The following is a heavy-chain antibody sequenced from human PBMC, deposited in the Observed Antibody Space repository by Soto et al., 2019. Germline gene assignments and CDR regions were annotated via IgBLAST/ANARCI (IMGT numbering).Heavy chain of an antibody. D-gene: IGHD3-16*01. J-gene: IGHJ5*02. CDR2: INHSGST. CDR3: AGMITFGGAGWFDP. CDR1: GGSFSGYY. Sequence: QVQLQQWGAGLLKPSETLSLTCAVYGGSFSGYYWSWIRQPPGKGLEWIGEINHSGSTNYNPSLKSRVTISVDSSKNQFSLRLSSVTAADTAVYYCAGMITFGGAGWFDPWGQGTLVTVSS. V-gene: IGHV4-34*01.